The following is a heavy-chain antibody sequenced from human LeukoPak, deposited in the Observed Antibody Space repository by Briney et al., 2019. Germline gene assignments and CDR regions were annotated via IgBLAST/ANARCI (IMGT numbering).Heavy chain of an antibody. D-gene: IGHD1/OR15-1a*01. J-gene: IGHJ4*02. CDR2: IEQDGREK. CDR3: ARVAPQQDF. Sequence: GGSLTLSCSASGFALARYWMSWVRQAPGKGLEWVASIEQDGREKYYVHSVKGRFTISKDNAKNSLYLQMNSLRADDTALYYCARVAPQQDFWGQGTLVTASS. CDR1: GFALARYW. V-gene: IGHV3-7*03.